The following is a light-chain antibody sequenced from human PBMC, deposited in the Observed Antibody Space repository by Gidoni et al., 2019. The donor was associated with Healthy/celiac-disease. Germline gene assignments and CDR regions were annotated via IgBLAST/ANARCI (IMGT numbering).Light chain of an antibody. V-gene: IGKV1-12*01. Sequence: DIHMTQSPSSVSVSVADSVTISCRASQSICVWLAWYQQRPGNASNLLIYSASILHRGVPSRFSGAGSGTHFTLTISSLQPEDVGTYFCLQADSFPLTFGQGTRLEI. CDR1: QSICVW. CDR3: LQADSFPLT. J-gene: IGKJ5*01. CDR2: SAS.